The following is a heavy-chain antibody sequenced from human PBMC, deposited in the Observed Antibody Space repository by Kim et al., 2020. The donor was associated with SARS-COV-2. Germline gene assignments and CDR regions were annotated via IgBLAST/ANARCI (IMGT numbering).Heavy chain of an antibody. D-gene: IGHD5-18*01. J-gene: IGHJ3*02. Sequence: SETLSLTCTVSGGSISSYYWSWIRQPPGKGLEWIGYIYYSGSTNYNPSLKSRVTISVDTSKNQFSLKLSSVTAADTAVYFCVRDTADSYGLGHSLDAFD. CDR1: GGSISSYY. V-gene: IGHV4-59*01. CDR3: VRDTADSYGLGHSLDAFD. CDR2: IYYSGST.